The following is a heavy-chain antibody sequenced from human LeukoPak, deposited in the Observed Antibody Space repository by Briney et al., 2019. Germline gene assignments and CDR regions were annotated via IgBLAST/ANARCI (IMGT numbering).Heavy chain of an antibody. V-gene: IGHV1-69*01. J-gene: IGHJ5*02. CDR3: ARGYGDYENWFDP. D-gene: IGHD4-17*01. CDR1: GGTFSSYA. Sequence: ASVKVSCTASGGTFSSYAISWVRQAPGQGLEWTGGIIPIFGTANYAQKFQGRVTITADESTSTAYMELSSLRSEDTAVYYCARGYGDYENWFDPWGQGTLVTVSS. CDR2: IIPIFGTA.